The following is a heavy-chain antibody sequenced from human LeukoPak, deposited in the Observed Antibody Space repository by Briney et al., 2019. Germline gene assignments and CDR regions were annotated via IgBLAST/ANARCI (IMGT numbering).Heavy chain of an antibody. D-gene: IGHD5-24*01. V-gene: IGHV4-30-4*01. Sequence: SETLSLTCTVSGGSISSGDYYWSWIRQPPGKGLEWIGYIYYSGSTYYNPSLKSRVTISVDTSKNQFSLKLSSVTAADTAVYYCAREGRWLQSPYYYYGMDVWGQGTTVTVSS. CDR2: IYYSGST. J-gene: IGHJ6*02. CDR1: GGSISSGDYY. CDR3: AREGRWLQSPYYYYGMDV.